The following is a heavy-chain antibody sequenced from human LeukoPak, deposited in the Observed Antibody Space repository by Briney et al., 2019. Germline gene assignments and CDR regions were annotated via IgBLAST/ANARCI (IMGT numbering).Heavy chain of an antibody. V-gene: IGHV3-33*03. CDR1: GFTFSNHI. CDR3: AGSSEIIDY. Sequence: GGSLRLSCAASGFTFSNHIMHWVRQAPGKGLEWVAGIWYDGRNKYYGDSVRGRFTISKDDSENTLYLQVNSLRAEDTAVYYCAGSSEIIDYWGQGTLVTVSS. CDR2: IWYDGRNK. J-gene: IGHJ4*02. D-gene: IGHD2-2*01.